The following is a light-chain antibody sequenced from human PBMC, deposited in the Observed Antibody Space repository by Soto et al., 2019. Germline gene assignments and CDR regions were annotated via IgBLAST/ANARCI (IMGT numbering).Light chain of an antibody. V-gene: IGKV3-15*01. CDR1: QSVSSN. CDR2: GAS. J-gene: IGKJ1*01. Sequence: ELGMRPSPSTLSVCLGERATLSCRASQSVSSNLAWYQQKPGQAPRLLIYGASTRATGIPARFSGSGAGTEFTLTISSLQSEDFAVYYCQQYNNWPRTFGQGTKVDIK. CDR3: QQYNNWPRT.